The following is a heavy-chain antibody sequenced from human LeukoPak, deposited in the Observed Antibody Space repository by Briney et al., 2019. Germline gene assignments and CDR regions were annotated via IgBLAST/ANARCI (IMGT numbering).Heavy chain of an antibody. CDR3: ARVGGSGSGSYYRPFDY. J-gene: IGHJ4*02. CDR2: ISAYNGNT. Sequence: GASVKVSCKASGYTFTSYGISWVRQAPGQGLEWMGWISAYNGNTNYAQKLQGRVTTTTDTSTSTAYMELRSLRSDDTAVYYCARVGGSGSGSYYRPFDYWGQGTLVTVSS. D-gene: IGHD1-26*01. V-gene: IGHV1-18*01. CDR1: GYTFTSYG.